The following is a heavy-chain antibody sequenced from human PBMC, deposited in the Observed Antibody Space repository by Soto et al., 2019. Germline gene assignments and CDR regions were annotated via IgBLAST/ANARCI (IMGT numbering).Heavy chain of an antibody. Sequence: PSDTLSLTCTVSGGSISSYYWSWIRQPPGKGLEWIGYIYYSGSTNYNPSLKSRVTISVDTSKNQFSLKLSSVTAADTAVYYCARRYGYSFAYWGQGTQVTVSS. J-gene: IGHJ4*02. CDR2: IYYSGST. CDR1: GGSISSYY. CDR3: ARRYGYSFAY. V-gene: IGHV4-59*08. D-gene: IGHD1-1*01.